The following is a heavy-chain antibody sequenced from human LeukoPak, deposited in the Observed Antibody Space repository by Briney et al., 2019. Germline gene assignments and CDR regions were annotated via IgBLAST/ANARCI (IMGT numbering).Heavy chain of an antibody. CDR1: GFTFSTSA. V-gene: IGHV3-23*01. J-gene: IGHJ3*02. CDR3: AKALGRFVNDAFDI. D-gene: IGHD1-26*01. Sequence: GGSLRLSCAASGFTFSTSAMNWVRQAPGKGLEWVSSISSSGDTTYYRDSVKGRFTISRDNSKNTLYLQMNSLRAGDTAVYYCAKALGRFVNDAFDIWGQGTMVTVSS. CDR2: ISSSGDTT.